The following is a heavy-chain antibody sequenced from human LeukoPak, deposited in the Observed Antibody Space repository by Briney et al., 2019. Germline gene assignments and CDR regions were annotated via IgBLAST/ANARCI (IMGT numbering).Heavy chain of an antibody. Sequence: GGSLRLSCTTSGFTFGDYAMSWVRQAPGKGLEWVSAISGSRSDGSTYYADSVKGRFTISRDNSKNTLYLQMNSLRAEDTAVYYCAKDSTSSADYYFDYWGQGTLVTVSS. V-gene: IGHV3-23*01. J-gene: IGHJ4*02. CDR1: GFTFGDYA. CDR3: AKDSTSSADYYFDY. D-gene: IGHD4/OR15-4a*01. CDR2: ISGSRSDGST.